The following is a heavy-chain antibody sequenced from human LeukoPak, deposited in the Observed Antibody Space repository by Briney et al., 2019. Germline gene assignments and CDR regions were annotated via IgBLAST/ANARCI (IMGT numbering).Heavy chain of an antibody. J-gene: IGHJ6*03. Sequence: TSETLSLTCTVSGDSISRYYWSWIRQSPGKGPEWIGYYGGRTTYNPSLKSRVTMSVDTSKNQFSLKLTSVTAADTAVYYCARYDHAPSYYYYYMDVWGKGTTVTVPS. CDR2: YYGGRT. CDR3: ARYDHAPSYYYYYMDV. D-gene: IGHD1-14*01. CDR1: GDSISRYY. V-gene: IGHV4-59*01.